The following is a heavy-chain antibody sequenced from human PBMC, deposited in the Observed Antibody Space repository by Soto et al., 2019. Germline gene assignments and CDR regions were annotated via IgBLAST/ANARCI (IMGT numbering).Heavy chain of an antibody. Sequence: QVQLQESGPGLVKPSETLSLTCTVSGGSISSYYWSWIRQPPGKGLEWIGYIYYSGSTNYNPSLKSRVTISVDTSKNQFSLKLSSVTAADTAVYYCARGWLEQIPYYCYYMDVWGKGTTVTVSS. CDR2: IYYSGST. J-gene: IGHJ6*03. V-gene: IGHV4-59*01. CDR1: GGSISSYY. D-gene: IGHD5-12*01. CDR3: ARGWLEQIPYYCYYMDV.